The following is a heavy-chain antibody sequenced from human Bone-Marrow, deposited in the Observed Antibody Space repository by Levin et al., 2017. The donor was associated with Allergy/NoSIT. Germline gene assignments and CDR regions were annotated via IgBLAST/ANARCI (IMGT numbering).Heavy chain of an antibody. J-gene: IGHJ4*02. CDR1: GFTLSRFG. Sequence: GGSLRLSCAASGFTLSRFGMHWVRQAPGKGLEWVAVIWHDGSNEYYADSVKGRFTISRDNSDNTLYLQMNSLRVEDTAVYYCVAMNYDILTGYYRDHWGQGTQVAVSS. D-gene: IGHD3-9*01. CDR2: IWHDGSNE. CDR3: VAMNYDILTGYYRDH. V-gene: IGHV3-33*01.